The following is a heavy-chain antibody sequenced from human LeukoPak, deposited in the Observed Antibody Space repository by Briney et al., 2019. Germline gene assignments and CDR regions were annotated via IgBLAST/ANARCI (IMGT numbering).Heavy chain of an antibody. Sequence: GASVKVSCKASGYTFTGYYMHWVRQAPGQGLEWMGWINPNSGGTNYAQKFQGRVTMTRDTSISTAYMELSRLRSDDTAVYYCARDAYYYDSSVVDYWGQGTLVTVSS. CDR1: GYTFTGYY. J-gene: IGHJ4*02. D-gene: IGHD3-22*01. CDR3: ARDAYYYDSSVVDY. V-gene: IGHV1-2*02. CDR2: INPNSGGT.